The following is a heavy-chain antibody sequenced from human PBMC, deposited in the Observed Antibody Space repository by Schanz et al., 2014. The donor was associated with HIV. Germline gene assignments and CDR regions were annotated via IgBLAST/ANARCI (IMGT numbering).Heavy chain of an antibody. V-gene: IGHV3-23*04. CDR2: ISGNGGST. Sequence: EVQLVESGGGVVQPGRSLRLSCAASRFTFSNYDMGWVRQAPGKGLEWVSGISGNGGSTYHADSVKGRFTISRDNSKNTLYLQMNSLRAEDTAVYYCTKEVPPDVWGQGTTVTVSS. CDR1: RFTFSNYD. D-gene: IGHD1-1*01. J-gene: IGHJ6*02. CDR3: TKEVPPDV.